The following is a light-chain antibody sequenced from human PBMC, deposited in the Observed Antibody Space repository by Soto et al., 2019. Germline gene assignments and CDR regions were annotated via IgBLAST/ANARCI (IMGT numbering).Light chain of an antibody. CDR3: GADHGFGSKFVV. J-gene: IGLJ2*01. V-gene: IGLV9-49*03. CDR2: VGTGGIVG. Sequence: QPVLTQPPFASASLGASVTLTCTLSSGYKNYKVDWYQQRPGKGPRFLMRVGTGGIVGSRGEGVPDRFSVLGSGLNRSLTIKNIQEEDESAYHCGADHGFGSKFVVFGGGTKLTVL. CDR1: SGYKNYK.